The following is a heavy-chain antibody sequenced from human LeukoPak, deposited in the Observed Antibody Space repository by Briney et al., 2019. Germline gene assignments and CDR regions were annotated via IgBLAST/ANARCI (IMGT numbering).Heavy chain of an antibody. D-gene: IGHD6-13*01. CDR2: ISGGATRT. V-gene: IGHV3-23*01. CDR3: AKVYSSSWYYFDY. CDR1: GFTFSNYA. J-gene: IGHJ4*02. Sequence: GGSLRLSCAASGFTFSNYAMSWVRQAPGKGLEWVSTISGGATRTYYADSVKGRFTISRDNSKHTLYLQMNSLRAEDTAVYFCAKVYSSSWYYFDYWGQGTLVTVSS.